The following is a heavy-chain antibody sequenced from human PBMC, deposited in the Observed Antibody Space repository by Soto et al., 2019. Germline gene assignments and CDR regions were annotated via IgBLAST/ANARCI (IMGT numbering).Heavy chain of an antibody. CDR1: GVTFSSYA. J-gene: IGHJ5*02. D-gene: IGHD3-3*01. V-gene: IGHV1-69*13. CDR3: ARDGRARITIFGVAPAPWFDP. CDR2: IIPIFGTA. Sequence: ASVKVSCKASGVTFSSYAISWVRQAPVQGLEWMGWIIPIFGTANYAQKFQGRVTITADESTSTAYMELSSLRSEDTAVYYCARDGRARITIFGVAPAPWFDPWGQGTQVPVSS.